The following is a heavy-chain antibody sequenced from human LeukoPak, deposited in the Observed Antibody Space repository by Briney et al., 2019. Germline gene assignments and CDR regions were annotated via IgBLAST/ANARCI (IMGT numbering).Heavy chain of an antibody. Sequence: SETLSLTCTVSGGSINNYYWSWIRQPPGKGLEWIGYIYYSGSINYNPSLKSRLTISLDKSRNQSSLKLNSVTAADTAVYFCARVAFLSDYRHFDYWGQGTLVTVSS. CDR1: GGSINNYY. CDR3: ARVAFLSDYRHFDY. D-gene: IGHD3-3*01. V-gene: IGHV4-59*01. CDR2: IYYSGSI. J-gene: IGHJ4*02.